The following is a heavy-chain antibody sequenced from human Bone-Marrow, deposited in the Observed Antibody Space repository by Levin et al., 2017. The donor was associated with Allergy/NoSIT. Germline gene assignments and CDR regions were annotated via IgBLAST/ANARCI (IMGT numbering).Heavy chain of an antibody. J-gene: IGHJ6*02. CDR2: INHRGNT. D-gene: IGHD1-26*01. CDR3: ARAGKDTSALLRPYNYYGLDV. CDR1: GGSLSRYY. Sequence: PSETLSLTCAVYGGSLSRYYWSWIRQVPGKGLEWLGEINHRGNTNYNPSLKSRVTISVDTSKNQLSLKMSSLTAADTSVYYCARAGKDTSALLRPYNYYGLDVWGQGTTVTVSS. V-gene: IGHV4-34*01.